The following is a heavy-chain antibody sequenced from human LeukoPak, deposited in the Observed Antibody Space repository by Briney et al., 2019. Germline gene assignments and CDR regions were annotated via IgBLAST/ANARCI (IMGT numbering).Heavy chain of an antibody. J-gene: IGHJ1*01. Sequence: PGGSLRLSCVASGFRYSHYGMNWIRQAPGKGLEWVSHISSSGSTITYADSVKGRFTVSRVNTKNSLYLQMNSLRADDTAIYYCARTKWQLPWAWGQGTLVTVSS. D-gene: IGHD1-26*01. CDR2: ISSSGSTI. CDR1: GFRYSHYG. CDR3: ARTKWQLPWA. V-gene: IGHV3-48*04.